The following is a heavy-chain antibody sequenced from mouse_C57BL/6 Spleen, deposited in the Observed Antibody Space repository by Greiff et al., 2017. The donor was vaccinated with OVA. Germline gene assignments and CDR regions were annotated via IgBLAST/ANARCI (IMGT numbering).Heavy chain of an antibody. D-gene: IGHD3-2*02. Sequence: QVQLQQPGAELVKPGASVKLSCKASGYTFTSYWMHWVKQRPGQGLEWIGMIHPNSGSTNYNEKFKSKATLTVDKSSSTAYMQLSSLTSEDSAVYDCASTAQATYGYWYFDVWGTGTTVTVSS. V-gene: IGHV1-64*01. J-gene: IGHJ1*03. CDR1: GYTFTSYW. CDR2: IHPNSGST. CDR3: ASTAQATYGYWYFDV.